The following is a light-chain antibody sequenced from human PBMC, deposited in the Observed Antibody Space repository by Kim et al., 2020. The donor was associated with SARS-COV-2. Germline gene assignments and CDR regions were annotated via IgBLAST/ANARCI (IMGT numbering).Light chain of an antibody. CDR1: QGISNY. CDR3: QQYESNPYT. J-gene: IGKJ2*01. V-gene: IGKV1-16*01. CDR2: AAS. Sequence: ASVRGRVTSTCRASQGISNYLACFQQKPGIPPKSLIYAASSLQSGVPSRFSGSGSGTEFTLIIDSLQPEDVATYYCQQYESNPYTFGQGTKLEI.